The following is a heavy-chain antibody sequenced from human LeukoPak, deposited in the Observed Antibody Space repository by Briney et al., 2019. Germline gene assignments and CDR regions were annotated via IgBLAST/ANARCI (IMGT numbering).Heavy chain of an antibody. CDR2: INPNSGGT. CDR1: GYTFTGYY. CDR3: ARARDGYNPDFDY. J-gene: IGHJ4*02. Sequence: ASVKVSCKASGYTFTGYYMHWVRQAPGQGLEWMGRINPNSGGTNYAQKFQGRVTMTRDTPISTAYMELSRLRSDDTAVYYCARARDGYNPDFDYWGQGTLVTVSS. D-gene: IGHD5-24*01. V-gene: IGHV1-2*06.